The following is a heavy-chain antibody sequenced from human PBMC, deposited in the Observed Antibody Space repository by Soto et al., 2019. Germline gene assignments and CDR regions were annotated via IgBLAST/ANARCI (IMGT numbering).Heavy chain of an antibody. CDR1: EDRSISVW. CDR2: FDPSDSYT. V-gene: IGHV5-10-1*01. J-gene: IGHJ3*02. CDR3: ARGRPSKYDFRSAYYGSDDAFDN. D-gene: IGHD3-3*01. Sequence: GEAMRISSRGAEDRSISVWVSWVRKMRRKGVEWMGRFDPSDSYTNYSPSFQGHVTISADKSISTAYLQWSSLKASDTAMYYCARGRPSKYDFRSAYYGSDDAFDNWGQGTMVTVSS.